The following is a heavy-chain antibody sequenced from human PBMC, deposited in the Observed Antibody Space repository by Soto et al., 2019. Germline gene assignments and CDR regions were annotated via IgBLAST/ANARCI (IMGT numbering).Heavy chain of an antibody. CDR1: GLTFSYFA. J-gene: IGHJ6*02. D-gene: IGHD3-10*01. CDR3: ALLGRSGSGRPYYYGMDV. V-gene: IGHV3-23*01. CDR2: ISGSGGIT. Sequence: EVQLLESGGGLVQPGGSLRLSCAASGLTFSYFAMSWVRQAPGKGLEWVSAISGSGGITYYADSVKGRFTISRDNSKNTLFLQMNSLRAEDTAVYYCALLGRSGSGRPYYYGMDVWGQGTTVTVSS.